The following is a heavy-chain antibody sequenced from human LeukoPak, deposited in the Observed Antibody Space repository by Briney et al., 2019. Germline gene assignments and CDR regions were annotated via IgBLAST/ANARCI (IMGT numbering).Heavy chain of an antibody. V-gene: IGHV3-66*02. Sequence: GGSLRLSCAASGFTVSSNYMSWVRQAPGKGQEWVSVIYSGGSTYYADSVKGRFTISRDNSKNTLYLQMNSLRAEDTAVYYCARSRGYCSSTSCYTDLNYFDYWGQGTLVTVSS. CDR2: IYSGGST. CDR1: GFTVSSNY. CDR3: ARSRGYCSSTSCYTDLNYFDY. J-gene: IGHJ4*02. D-gene: IGHD2-2*02.